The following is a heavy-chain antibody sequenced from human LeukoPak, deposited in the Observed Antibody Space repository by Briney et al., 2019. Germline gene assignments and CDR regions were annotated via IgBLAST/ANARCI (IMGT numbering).Heavy chain of an antibody. J-gene: IGHJ5*02. CDR1: GGSFSGYY. D-gene: IGHD3-22*01. Sequence: SSETLSLTCAVYGGSFSGYYWRWIRQPPGKGLEWIGEINHSGSTNYNPSLKSRVTISVDTSKNQFSLKLSSVTAADTAVYYCARPQYYYASSGYNWFDPWGQGTLVTVSS. V-gene: IGHV4-34*01. CDR3: ARPQYYYASSGYNWFDP. CDR2: INHSGST.